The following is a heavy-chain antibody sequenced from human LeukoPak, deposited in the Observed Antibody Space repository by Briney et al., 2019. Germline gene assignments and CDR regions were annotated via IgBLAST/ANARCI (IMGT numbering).Heavy chain of an antibody. V-gene: IGHV4-59*01. Sequence: SETLSLTCTVSGGSISSYYWSWIRQPPGKGLEWIGYIYYSGSTNYNPSLKSRVTISVDTSKNQFSLKLSSVTAADTAVYYCARSIGDGSSLFDYWGQGTLVTVSS. CDR1: GGSISSYY. J-gene: IGHJ4*02. CDR2: IYYSGST. CDR3: ARSIGDGSSLFDY. D-gene: IGHD1-26*01.